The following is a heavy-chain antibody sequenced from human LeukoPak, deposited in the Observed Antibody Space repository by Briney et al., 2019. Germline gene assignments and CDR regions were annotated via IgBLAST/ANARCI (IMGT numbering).Heavy chain of an antibody. CDR2: IYTSGST. CDR1: GGSISSYY. D-gene: IGHD3-16*01. CDR3: ARDDYDYVWGSRGYYGMDV. Sequence: SETLSLTCTVSGGSISSYYWSWIRQPPGKGLEWIGRIYTSGSTNYNPSLKSRVTMSVDTSKNQFSLKLSSVTAADTAVYYCARDDYDYVWGSRGYYGMDVWGQGTTVTVSS. J-gene: IGHJ6*02. V-gene: IGHV4-4*07.